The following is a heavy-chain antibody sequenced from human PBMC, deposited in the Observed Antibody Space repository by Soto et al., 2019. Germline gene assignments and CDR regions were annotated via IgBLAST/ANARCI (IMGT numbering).Heavy chain of an antibody. D-gene: IGHD6-6*01. CDR3: ARAGSSSSGYYYYYYMDV. CDR2: IYYSGST. CDR1: GGSFSGYY. Sequence: SETLSLTCAVYGGSFSGYYWSWIRQPPGKGLEWIGYIYYSGSTYYNPSLKSRVTISVDTSKNQFSLKLSSVTAADTAVYYCARAGSSSSGYYYYYYMDVWGKGTTVTVSS. V-gene: IGHV4-34*09. J-gene: IGHJ6*03.